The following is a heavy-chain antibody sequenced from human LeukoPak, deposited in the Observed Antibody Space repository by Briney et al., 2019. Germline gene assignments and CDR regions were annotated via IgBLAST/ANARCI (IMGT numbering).Heavy chain of an antibody. CDR3: ARDVNSRGPFDY. Sequence: ASVKVSCKASGGTFSSYAISWVRQAPGQGVEGMGGIIPIFGTANYAQKFQGRVTITTDESTSTAYMELSSLRSEDTAVYYCARDVNSRGPFDYWGQGTLVTVSS. CDR1: GGTFSSYA. D-gene: IGHD2/OR15-2a*01. V-gene: IGHV1-69*05. J-gene: IGHJ4*02. CDR2: IIPIFGTA.